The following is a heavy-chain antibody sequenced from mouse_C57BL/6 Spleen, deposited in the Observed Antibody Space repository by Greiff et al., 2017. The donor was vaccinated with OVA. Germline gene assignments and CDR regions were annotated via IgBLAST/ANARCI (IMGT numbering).Heavy chain of an antibody. V-gene: IGHV1-64*01. D-gene: IGHD2-5*01. CDR2: IHPNSGST. CDR1: GYTFTSYW. J-gene: IGHJ2*01. CDR3: ARYYSNPYYFDY. Sequence: QVQLQQSGAELVKPGASVKLSCKASGYTFTSYWMHWVKQRPGQGLEWIGMIHPNSGSTNYNEKFKSKATLTVDKSSSTAYMQLSSLTSEDSAVYYCARYYSNPYYFDYWGQGTTLTVSS.